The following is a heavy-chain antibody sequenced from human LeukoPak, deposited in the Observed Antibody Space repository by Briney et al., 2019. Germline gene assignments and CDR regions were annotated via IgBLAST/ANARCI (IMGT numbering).Heavy chain of an antibody. D-gene: IGHD4-17*01. Sequence: GESLKISCKGSGYSFTSYWIGWARQMPGKGLEWMGIIYPGDSDTRYSPSFQGQVTISADKSISTAYLQWSSLKASDTAMYYCARRADYGDYADAFDIWGQGTMVTVSS. CDR1: GYSFTSYW. J-gene: IGHJ3*02. CDR3: ARRADYGDYADAFDI. CDR2: IYPGDSDT. V-gene: IGHV5-51*01.